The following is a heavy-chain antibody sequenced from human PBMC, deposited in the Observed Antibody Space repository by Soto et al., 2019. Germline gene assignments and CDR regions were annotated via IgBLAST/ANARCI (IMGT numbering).Heavy chain of an antibody. D-gene: IGHD4-17*01. CDR1: GFTFSSYA. V-gene: IGHV3-30-3*01. CDR3: ARVATVTTPFDY. Sequence: GGSLRLSCAASGFTFSSYAMHWVRQAPGKGLEWVAVISYDGSNKYYADSVKGRFTISRDNSKNTLYLQMSSLRAEDTAVYYCARVATVTTPFDYWGQGTLVTVSS. CDR2: ISYDGSNK. J-gene: IGHJ4*02.